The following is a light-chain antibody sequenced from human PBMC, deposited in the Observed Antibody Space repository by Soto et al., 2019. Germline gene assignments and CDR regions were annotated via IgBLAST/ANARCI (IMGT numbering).Light chain of an antibody. V-gene: IGKV4-1*01. Sequence: DIVMTQSPDSLTVSLGERTTINCKSSQSVFYSSNNKNYIAWYQQKPGQPPNLLIYWASTRESGVPDLFSGSGSGTDFTLTISSLQAEDVAVYYCQQYYSTPRTFGQGTKVEIK. CDR1: QSVFYSSNNKNY. CDR2: WAS. J-gene: IGKJ1*01. CDR3: QQYYSTPRT.